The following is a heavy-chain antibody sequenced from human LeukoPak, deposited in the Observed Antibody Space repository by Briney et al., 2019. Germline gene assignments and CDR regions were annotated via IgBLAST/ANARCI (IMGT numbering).Heavy chain of an antibody. CDR1: GYTLTELS. J-gene: IGHJ6*04. Sequence: ASVKVSCKVSGYTLTELSMHWVRQAPGKGLEWMGGFDPEDGETIHAQKFQGRVTMTEDTSTDTAYMELSSLRSEDTAVYYCATALGPAAMRDYYYYGMDVWGKGTTVTVSS. V-gene: IGHV1-24*01. CDR3: ATALGPAAMRDYYYYGMDV. CDR2: FDPEDGET. D-gene: IGHD2-2*01.